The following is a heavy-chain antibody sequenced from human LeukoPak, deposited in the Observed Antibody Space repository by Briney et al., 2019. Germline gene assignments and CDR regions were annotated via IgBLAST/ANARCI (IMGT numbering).Heavy chain of an antibody. CDR1: GGSISSSSYY. CDR2: IYYSGST. D-gene: IGHD2-15*01. CDR3: ASNTGYCSGGSCYSSFDY. V-gene: IGHV4-39*01. J-gene: IGHJ4*02. Sequence: SETLSLTCTVSGGSISSSSYYWGWIRQPPGKGLEWIGSIYYSGSTYYNPSLKSRVTISVDTSKNQFSLKLSSVTAADTAVYYCASNTGYCSGGSCYSSFDYWGQGTLVTVSS.